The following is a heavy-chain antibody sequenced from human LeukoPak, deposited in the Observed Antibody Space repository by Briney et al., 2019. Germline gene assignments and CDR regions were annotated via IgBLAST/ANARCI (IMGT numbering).Heavy chain of an antibody. D-gene: IGHD4-23*01. V-gene: IGHV4-34*01. Sequence: SETLSLTCAVYGGSFNSYYWSWIRQPPGKGLEWIGEINHSGSTNYNPSLKSRVTISVDTSKNQFSLKLSSVTAADTAVYYCSRSRLARPYGGNRRGAFDIWGQGTMVTVSA. J-gene: IGHJ3*02. CDR2: INHSGST. CDR1: GGSFNSYY. CDR3: SRSRLARPYGGNRRGAFDI.